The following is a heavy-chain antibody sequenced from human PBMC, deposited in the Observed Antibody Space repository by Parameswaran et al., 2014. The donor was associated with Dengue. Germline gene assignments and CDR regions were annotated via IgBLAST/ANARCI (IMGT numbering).Heavy chain of an antibody. V-gene: IGHV4-31*02. CDR2: IYYSGST. D-gene: IGHD3-16*01. Sequence: RWIRQPPGKGLEWIGYIYYSGSTSYNPSLMSRVTISVDTSKNQFSLKLSSVTAADSAVYYCARGDWGNYFDYWGQGNPGHRLL. CDR3: ARGDWGNYFDY. J-gene: IGHJ4*02.